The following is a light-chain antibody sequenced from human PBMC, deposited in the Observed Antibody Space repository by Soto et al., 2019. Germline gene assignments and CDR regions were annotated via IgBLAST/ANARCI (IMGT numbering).Light chain of an antibody. CDR2: AAS. CDR3: QQYGPSWT. J-gene: IGKJ4*01. CDR1: QSVSRIH. Sequence: EIVLTQSPGTLSLSPGERATLSCRASQSVSRIHLAWYQQKPGQAPRLLIYAASDRATGIPDRFSGSGSGIDITLTISRLEPEDFGVYYCQQYGPSWTFGGGTKVEIK. V-gene: IGKV3-20*01.